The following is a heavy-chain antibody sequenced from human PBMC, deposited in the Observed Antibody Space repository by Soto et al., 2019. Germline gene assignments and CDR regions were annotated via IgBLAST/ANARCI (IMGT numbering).Heavy chain of an antibody. J-gene: IGHJ6*02. D-gene: IGHD2-15*01. Sequence: SETLSLTCAVSGVSISSSNWWSWVRQPPGKGLEWIGEIYHSGSTNYNPSLKSRVTISVDKSKNQFSLKLSSVIAADTAVYYCAREVALRSYNYYYGMDVWGQGTTVTVSS. CDR3: AREVALRSYNYYYGMDV. CDR2: IYHSGST. CDR1: GVSISSSNW. V-gene: IGHV4-4*02.